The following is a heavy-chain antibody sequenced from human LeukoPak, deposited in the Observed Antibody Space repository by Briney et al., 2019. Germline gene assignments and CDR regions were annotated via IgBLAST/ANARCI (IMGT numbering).Heavy chain of an antibody. J-gene: IGHJ4*02. D-gene: IGHD6-6*01. CDR3: ARVGAAYSSSSELDY. V-gene: IGHV3-21*01. CDR2: ISSSSSYI. Sequence: PGGSLRLSCAASGFTFSSYSMNWVRQAPGKGLEWVSSISSSSSYIYYADSVKGRFTISRDNAKNSLYLQMNSLRAEDTAVYYCARVGAAYSSSSELDYWGQGTLVTVSS. CDR1: GFTFSSYS.